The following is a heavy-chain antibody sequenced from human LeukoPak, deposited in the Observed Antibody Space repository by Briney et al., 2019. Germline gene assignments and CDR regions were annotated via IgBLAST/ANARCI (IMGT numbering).Heavy chain of an antibody. CDR1: GFTFSSYW. J-gene: IGHJ6*02. Sequence: GGSLRLSCAASGFTFSSYWMSWVRQAPGKGLEGVANIKQDGSEKYYVDSVKGRFTISRDNAKNSLYLQMNSLRAEDAAVYYCARDLVSSSSGHYYYYYGMDVWGQGTTVTVSS. V-gene: IGHV3-7*01. CDR3: ARDLVSSSSGHYYYYYGMDV. CDR2: IKQDGSEK. D-gene: IGHD6-6*01.